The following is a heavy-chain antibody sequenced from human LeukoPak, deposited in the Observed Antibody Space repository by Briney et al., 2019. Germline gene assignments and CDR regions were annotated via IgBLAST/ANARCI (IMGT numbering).Heavy chain of an antibody. CDR2: INPDSGGT. V-gene: IGHV1-2*02. Sequence: ASVKVSCKASGYTFTGYYMHWVRQAPGLGLAWMGWINPDSGGTNYAQKFQGRVTMTRDTSISTAYMELSRLRSDDTAVYYCARVGGPGYSSGWYGYWGQGTLVTVSS. J-gene: IGHJ4*02. D-gene: IGHD6-19*01. CDR3: ARVGGPGYSSGWYGY. CDR1: GYTFTGYY.